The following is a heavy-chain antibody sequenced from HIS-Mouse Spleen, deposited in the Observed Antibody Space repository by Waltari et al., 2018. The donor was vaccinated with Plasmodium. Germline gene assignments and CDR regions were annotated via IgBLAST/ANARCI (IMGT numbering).Heavy chain of an antibody. Sequence: QLQLQESGPGLVKPSATLSLTCTVSGCSLSSSSYYWGWIRQPPGKGLEWIGSIYYSGITYYNPSLKSRVTISVDTSKNQFSLKLSSVTAADTAVYYCARDRITGTSYFDYWGQGTLVTVSS. CDR3: ARDRITGTSYFDY. V-gene: IGHV4-39*07. J-gene: IGHJ4*02. D-gene: IGHD1-7*01. CDR1: GCSLSSSSYY. CDR2: IYYSGIT.